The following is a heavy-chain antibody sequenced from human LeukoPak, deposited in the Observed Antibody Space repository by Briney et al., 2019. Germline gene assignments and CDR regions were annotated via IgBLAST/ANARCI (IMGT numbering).Heavy chain of an antibody. CDR1: GFTFSSHY. CDR3: ARDRRLWNMDV. Sequence: GGSLRLSCAASGFTFSSHYMNWVRQAPGKGLEWASSITSSSSDIFYADSVKGRFTISRDNAKNSLYLKMNSLRAEDAAVYYCARDRRLWNMDVWGQGTRVTVAS. V-gene: IGHV3-21*06. CDR2: ITSSSSDI. J-gene: IGHJ4*02. D-gene: IGHD4/OR15-4a*01.